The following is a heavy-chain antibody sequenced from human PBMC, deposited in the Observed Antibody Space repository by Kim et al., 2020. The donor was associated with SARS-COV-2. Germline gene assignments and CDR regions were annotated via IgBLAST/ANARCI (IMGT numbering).Heavy chain of an antibody. CDR3: SKGKILGASTPEAFDY. V-gene: IGHV3-23*01. CDR1: GFTFRHYA. J-gene: IGHJ4*01. CDR2: ISEGGGST. Sequence: GGSLRLSCAAAGFTFRHYAMSWVRQAPGMGLEWVSHISEGGGSTFYADSVEGRFTISRDDSKNTLYLHMDSLRGEDTATYYCSKGKILGASTPEAFDYWG. D-gene: IGHD1-26*01.